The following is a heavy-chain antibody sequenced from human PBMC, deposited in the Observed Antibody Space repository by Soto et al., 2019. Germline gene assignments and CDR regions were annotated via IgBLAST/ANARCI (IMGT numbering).Heavy chain of an antibody. CDR1: GYTFTNND. J-gene: IGHJ5*02. Sequence: ASVKVSCKASGYTFTNNDVSWVRQATGQGLEWMGWMNSGSGDTGYAQKFQGRVTMTRDISIATAYMELNSLTSEDTAIYYCARMESFGSLNWFDPWGQGTLVTVSS. CDR2: MNSGSGDT. V-gene: IGHV1-8*01. D-gene: IGHD5-18*01. CDR3: ARMESFGSLNWFDP.